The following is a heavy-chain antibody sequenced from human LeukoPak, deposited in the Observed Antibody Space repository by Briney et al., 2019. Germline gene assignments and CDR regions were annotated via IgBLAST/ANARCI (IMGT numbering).Heavy chain of an antibody. J-gene: IGHJ3*02. CDR2: IYYSGST. Sequence: SETLSLTCTVSGGSISSYYWSWIRQPPGKGLEWIGYIYYSGSTHYNPSLKSRVTISVDTSKNQFSLKLSSVTAADTAVYYCARGVLGYDSSGSDAFDIWGQGTMVTVSS. CDR3: ARGVLGYDSSGSDAFDI. V-gene: IGHV4-59*01. D-gene: IGHD3-22*01. CDR1: GGSISSYY.